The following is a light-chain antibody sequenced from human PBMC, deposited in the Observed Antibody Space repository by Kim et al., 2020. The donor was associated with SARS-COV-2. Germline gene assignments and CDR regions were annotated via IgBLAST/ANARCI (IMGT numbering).Light chain of an antibody. Sequence: QSVLTQPPSASGTPGQRVTISCSGSSSNIGSNTVNWYQQLPGTAPKLLIYSNNKRPSGVPDRFSGSKSGTSASLAITGLQSGDEADYYCAAWDDSLNAWVFGGGTQLTVL. J-gene: IGLJ3*02. CDR1: SSNIGSNT. V-gene: IGLV1-44*01. CDR2: SNN. CDR3: AAWDDSLNAWV.